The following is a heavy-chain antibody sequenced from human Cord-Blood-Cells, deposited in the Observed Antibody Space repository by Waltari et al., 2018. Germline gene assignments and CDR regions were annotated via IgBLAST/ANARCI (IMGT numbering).Heavy chain of an antibody. CDR1: GFTFSSYA. V-gene: IGHV3-30*04. CDR2: ISYDGSNK. Sequence: QVQLVESGGGVVQPGRSLRLSCAASGFTFSSYAMHWVRQAPGKGLEWVEGISYDGSNKYYADSVKGRFTISRDNSKNTLYLQMNSLRAEDTAVYYCARGRNDAFDIWGQGTMVTVSS. J-gene: IGHJ3*02. CDR3: ARGRNDAFDI.